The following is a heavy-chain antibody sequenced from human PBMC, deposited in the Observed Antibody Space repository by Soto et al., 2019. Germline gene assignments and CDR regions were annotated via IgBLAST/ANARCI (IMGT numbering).Heavy chain of an antibody. CDR3: ARVLGYCSSTSCYEYFQH. Sequence: GASVKVSCKASGYTFTGYYMHWVRQAPGQGLEWMGWINPNSGGTNYAQKFQGRVTMTRDTSISTAYMELSRLRSDDTAVYYCARVLGYCSSTSCYEYFQHWGQGTLVTVS. J-gene: IGHJ1*01. CDR1: GYTFTGYY. V-gene: IGHV1-2*02. D-gene: IGHD2-2*01. CDR2: INPNSGGT.